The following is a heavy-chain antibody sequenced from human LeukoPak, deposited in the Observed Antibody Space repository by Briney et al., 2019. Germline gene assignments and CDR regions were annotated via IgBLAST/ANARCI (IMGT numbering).Heavy chain of an antibody. CDR3: ARPDSSSWHFDY. J-gene: IGHJ4*02. CDR2: IYPDDSDA. D-gene: IGHD6-13*01. Sequence: GESRKISCKASGYSFTNYWIGWVRQMPGKGLEWMGIIYPDDSDARHSPSFQGQVTISADKSISTAYLQWSSLKASDTAIYFCARPDSSSWHFDYWGQGTLVTVSS. CDR1: GYSFTNYW. V-gene: IGHV5-51*01.